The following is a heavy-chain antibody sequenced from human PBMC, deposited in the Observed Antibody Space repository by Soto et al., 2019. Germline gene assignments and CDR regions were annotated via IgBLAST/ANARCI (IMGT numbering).Heavy chain of an antibody. CDR1: GGSLRSGSYY. Sequence: SESLSLTCTVSGGSLRSGSYYWSWIRQPPGKGLEGIGYIYQGGATTYNASLTSRGTISVDTSKNQCFLKVNSVTAADTAGYFCPRDSSARHDYWGQGTPVTVSS. CDR3: PRDSSARHDY. CDR2: IYQGGAT. D-gene: IGHD3-22*01. J-gene: IGHJ4*02. V-gene: IGHV4-61*01.